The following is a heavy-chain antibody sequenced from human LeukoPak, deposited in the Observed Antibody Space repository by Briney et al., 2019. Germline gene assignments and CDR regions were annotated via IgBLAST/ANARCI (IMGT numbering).Heavy chain of an antibody. CDR2: ISSSGSTI. CDR1: GFTFSSYE. Sequence: GGSLRLSCAASGFTFSSYEMNWVRQAPGKGLEWVSYISSSGSTIYYADSVKGRFTISRDNAKNSLYLQMYSLRAEDTAVYYCAREDYDILTGYFSNFDYWGQGTLVTVSS. D-gene: IGHD3-9*01. V-gene: IGHV3-48*03. J-gene: IGHJ4*02. CDR3: AREDYDILTGYFSNFDY.